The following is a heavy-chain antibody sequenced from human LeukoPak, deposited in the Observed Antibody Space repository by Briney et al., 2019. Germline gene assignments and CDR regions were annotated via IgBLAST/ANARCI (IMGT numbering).Heavy chain of an antibody. Sequence: ASVKVSCKASGYTFTSYGISWVRQAPGQGLEWMGWISAYNGNTNYAQKLQGRVTMITDTSTSTAYMELRSLRSDDTAVYYCARDNYYYYYMDVWGKGTTVTVSS. CDR1: GYTFTSYG. CDR2: ISAYNGNT. V-gene: IGHV1-18*01. CDR3: ARDNYYYYYMDV. J-gene: IGHJ6*03.